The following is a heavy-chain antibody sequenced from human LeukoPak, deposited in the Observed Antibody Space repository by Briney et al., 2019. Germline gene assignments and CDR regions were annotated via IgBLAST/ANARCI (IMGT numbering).Heavy chain of an antibody. V-gene: IGHV3-66*01. CDR3: AKDRSTVAATSAFDI. CDR1: GFTVSSNY. Sequence: PGGSLRLSCAASGFTVSSNYMSWVRQAPGKGLEWVSVIYSGGSTYYADSVKGRFTISRDNSKNTLYLQMNSLRAEDTAVYYCAKDRSTVAATSAFDIWGQGTLVTVSS. D-gene: IGHD2-15*01. J-gene: IGHJ3*02. CDR2: IYSGGST.